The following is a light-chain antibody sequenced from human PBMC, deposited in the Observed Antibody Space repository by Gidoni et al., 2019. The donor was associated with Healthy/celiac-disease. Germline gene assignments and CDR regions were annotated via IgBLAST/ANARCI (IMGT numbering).Light chain of an antibody. V-gene: IGKV4-1*01. CDR1: NKNY. Sequence: DIVMTQSPDSLAVSLDERATINNKNYLAWYQQKPGQPPKLLIYWASTRESGVPDRFSGSGSGTDFTLTISSLQAEDVAVYYCQQYYSTPYTFGQXTKLESK. CDR3: QQYYSTPYT. J-gene: IGKJ2*01. CDR2: WAS.